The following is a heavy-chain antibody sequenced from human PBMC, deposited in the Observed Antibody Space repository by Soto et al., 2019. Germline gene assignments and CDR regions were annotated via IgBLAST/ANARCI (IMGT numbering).Heavy chain of an antibody. CDR3: ARDRVGEFDY. Sequence: SETLSLTCTVSGGSVSSGSYYWSWIRQPPGKGLEWIGYIYYSGSTNYNPSLKSRVTISVDTSKNQFSLKLSSVTAADTAVYYCARDRVGEFDYWGQGTLVTVSS. CDR1: GGSVSSGSYY. D-gene: IGHD4-17*01. V-gene: IGHV4-61*01. J-gene: IGHJ4*02. CDR2: IYYSGST.